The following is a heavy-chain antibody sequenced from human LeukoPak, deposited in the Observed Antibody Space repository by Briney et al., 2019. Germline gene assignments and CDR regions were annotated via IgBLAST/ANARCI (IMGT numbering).Heavy chain of an antibody. D-gene: IGHD3-22*01. CDR1: GFTFSSYS. CDR3: ARADSSGYYYLDY. CDR2: ISSSSSYI. J-gene: IGHJ4*02. Sequence: GGSLRLSCAASGFTFSSYSMNWVRQAPGKGLEWVSSISSSSSYIYYADSVKGRFTISRDNAKNSLYLQMNSLRAEDTAVYYCARADSSGYYYLDYWGQGTLVTVSS. V-gene: IGHV3-21*01.